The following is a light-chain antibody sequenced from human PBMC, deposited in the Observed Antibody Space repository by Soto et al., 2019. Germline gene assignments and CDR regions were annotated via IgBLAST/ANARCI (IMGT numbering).Light chain of an antibody. Sequence: QSVLTQPASVSGSPGQSITISCVGSSSDIGPFNYVSWYQHRPGRAPKLIIFEVSDRPSGVSNRFSGSKSGTRASLTISGLQAEDEAVYFCASYSSTDTLYVFGTGTKVTVL. CDR1: SSDIGPFNY. J-gene: IGLJ1*01. CDR3: ASYSSTDTLYV. CDR2: EVS. V-gene: IGLV2-14*01.